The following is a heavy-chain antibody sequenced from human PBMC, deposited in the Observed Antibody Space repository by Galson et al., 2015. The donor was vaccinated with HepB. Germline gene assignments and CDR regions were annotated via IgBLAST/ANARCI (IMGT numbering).Heavy chain of an antibody. V-gene: IGHV1-18*01. CDR2: VSPYNGDT. CDR3: ARGAMTNHYFDS. Sequence: SVKVSCKASGYTFNNHFIIWMRQAPGQGLEWMGWVSPYNGDTKYVQKFQDRVTMTTDTSTTTAYMELRSLRSDDTAVYYCARGAMTNHYFDSWGQGTLVAVSS. CDR1: GYTFNNHF. D-gene: IGHD2-8*01. J-gene: IGHJ4*02.